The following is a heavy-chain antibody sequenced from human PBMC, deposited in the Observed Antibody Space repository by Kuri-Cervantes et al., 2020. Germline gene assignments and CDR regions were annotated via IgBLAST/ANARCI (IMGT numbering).Heavy chain of an antibody. V-gene: IGHV2-70*01. Sequence: SGPTLVQPTQTLTLTCTFSGFSLSTSGVGVGWIRQPPGKALEWLALIDWDDDKYYSTSLKTRLTISKDTSTNQVVLTMTNIDPVDTATYYCARIAKYYYDSSGYYVFDYWGQGTLVTVSS. CDR3: ARIAKYYYDSSGYYVFDY. D-gene: IGHD3-22*01. J-gene: IGHJ4*02. CDR1: GFSLSTSGVG. CDR2: IDWDDDK.